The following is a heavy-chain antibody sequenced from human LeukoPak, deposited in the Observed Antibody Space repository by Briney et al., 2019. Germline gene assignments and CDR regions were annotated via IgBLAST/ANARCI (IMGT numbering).Heavy chain of an antibody. J-gene: IGHJ4*02. V-gene: IGHV4-39*01. Sequence: SETLSLTCTVSGGSISSSSPYWGWIRQPPGKGLEWIGSIYYSGNTYYNPSLKSRVTISVDTSKNQFSLKLSSVTAADTAVYYCARSGSYAAAGDYWGQGTLVTVSS. CDR3: ARSGSYAAAGDY. CDR1: GGSISSSSPY. CDR2: IYYSGNT. D-gene: IGHD2-15*01.